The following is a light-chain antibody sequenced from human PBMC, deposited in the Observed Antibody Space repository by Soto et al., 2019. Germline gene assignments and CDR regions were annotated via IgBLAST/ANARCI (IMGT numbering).Light chain of an antibody. Sequence: QTVVTQEPSLTVSPGGTVTLTCASSTGAVTSDYYPNWFQQRRGQAPRALIYGTSNKHSWTPARFSGSLLGGKAALTLSGVQPEDEAEYYCLLFYGGARVFGGGTKLTVL. CDR3: LLFYGGARV. CDR1: TGAVTSDYY. J-gene: IGLJ3*02. V-gene: IGLV7-43*01. CDR2: GTS.